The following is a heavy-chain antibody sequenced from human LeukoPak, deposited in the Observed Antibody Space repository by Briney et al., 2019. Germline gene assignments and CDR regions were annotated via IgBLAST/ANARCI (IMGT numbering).Heavy chain of an antibody. CDR3: AKDAAKEYDILTGYLGYYFDY. J-gene: IGHJ4*02. V-gene: IGHV3-23*01. Sequence: GGSLRLSCAASGFTFSSYAMSWVRQAPGKGLEWVSAISGSGGSTYYADSVKGRFTISKDNSKNTLFLQINSLRAEDTAVYYCAKDAAKEYDILTGYLGYYFDYWGRGTLVTVSS. D-gene: IGHD3-9*01. CDR1: GFTFSSYA. CDR2: ISGSGGST.